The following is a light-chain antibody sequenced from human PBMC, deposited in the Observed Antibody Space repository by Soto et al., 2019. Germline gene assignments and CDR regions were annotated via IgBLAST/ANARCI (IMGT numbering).Light chain of an antibody. CDR3: QSYDSSLSGSL. J-gene: IGLJ3*02. CDR2: GNS. CDR1: SSNIGAGYD. Sequence: QSVLTQPPSVSGAPGQRVTISCTGSSSNIGAGYDVHWYQQLPGTAPKLLISGNSNRPSGVPDRFSGSKSGTSASLAITGLQAEDEADYYCQSYDSSLSGSLFGGGTKLTVL. V-gene: IGLV1-40*01.